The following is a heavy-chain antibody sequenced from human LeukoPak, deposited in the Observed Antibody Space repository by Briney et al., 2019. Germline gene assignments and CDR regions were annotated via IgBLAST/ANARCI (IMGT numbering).Heavy chain of an antibody. V-gene: IGHV1/OR15-3*02. CDR2: INAGNGNT. D-gene: IGHD3-10*01. CDR3: ARDRGEWIGYYFDY. CDR1: GYTFTDYY. Sequence: ASVKVSCKASGYTFTDYYMHWVRQAPGQGLEWMGWINAGNGNTKYSQKFQGRVTITRDTSASTAYMELSSLRSEDTAVYYCARDRGEWIGYYFDYWGQGTLVTVSS. J-gene: IGHJ4*02.